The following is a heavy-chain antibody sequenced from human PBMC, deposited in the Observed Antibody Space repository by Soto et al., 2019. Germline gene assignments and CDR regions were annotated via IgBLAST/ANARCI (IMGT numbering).Heavy chain of an antibody. CDR2: INHSGST. J-gene: IGHJ4*02. D-gene: IGHD6-13*01. CDR1: GGSFSGYY. V-gene: IGHV4-34*01. CDR3: AREKPYSSSWYHDY. Sequence: QVQLQQWGAGLLKPSETLSLTCAVYGGSFSGYYWSWIRKPPGKGLEWIGEINHSGSTNYNPSIKSRVTIEVDTSKNQFSLKLRSVTAADTAVYYCAREKPYSSSWYHDYWGQGTLVTVSS.